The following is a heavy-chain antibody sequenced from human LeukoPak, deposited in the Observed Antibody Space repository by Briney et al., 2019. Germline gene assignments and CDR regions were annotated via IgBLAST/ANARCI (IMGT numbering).Heavy chain of an antibody. D-gene: IGHD5-18*01. CDR1: GFTFSSYG. V-gene: IGHV3-30*18. CDR3: AKAPTAMDPEDY. CDR2: ISYDGSNK. Sequence: PGGSLRLSCAASGFTFSSYGMHWVRQAPGKGLEWVAVISYDGSNKYYADSVKGRFTVSRDNSKNTLYLQMNSLRAEDTAVYYCAKAPTAMDPEDYWGQGTLVTVSS. J-gene: IGHJ4*02.